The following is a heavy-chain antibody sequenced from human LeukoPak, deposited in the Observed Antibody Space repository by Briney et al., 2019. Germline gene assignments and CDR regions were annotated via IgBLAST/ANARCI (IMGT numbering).Heavy chain of an antibody. V-gene: IGHV3-23*01. J-gene: IGHJ4*02. CDR2: ISGSGGST. CDR1: GFTFSSYA. CDR3: AKDHYGSSSPYYFDY. Sequence: PGGSLRLSCAASGFTFSSYAMSWVRQAPGKGLEWVSAISGSGGSTYYADSVKGRFTISRDNSKNTLYLQMNSLRAEDTAIYYCAKDHYGSSSPYYFDYWGQGTLVTVSS. D-gene: IGHD6-6*01.